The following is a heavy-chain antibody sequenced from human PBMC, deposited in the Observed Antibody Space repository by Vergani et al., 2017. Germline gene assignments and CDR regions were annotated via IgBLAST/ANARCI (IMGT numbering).Heavy chain of an antibody. CDR3: AKDEGCSGWYRGAFDI. D-gene: IGHD6-19*01. CDR2: ISGSGGST. J-gene: IGHJ3*02. Sequence: EVQLLESGGGLVQPGGSLRLSCAASGFTFSSYAMSWVRQAPGKGLEWVSAISGSGGSTYYADSVKGRFTISRDNSKNTLYLQMNSLRAEDTAVYYCAKDEGCSGWYRGAFDIWGQGTMVTVSS. V-gene: IGHV3-23*01. CDR1: GFTFSSYA.